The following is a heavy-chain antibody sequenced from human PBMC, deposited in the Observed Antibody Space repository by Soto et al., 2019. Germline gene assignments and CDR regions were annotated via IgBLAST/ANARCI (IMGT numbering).Heavy chain of an antibody. D-gene: IGHD2-8*01. J-gene: IGHJ5*02. Sequence: PGWSLRLSCVVSGFTFSDHEMNWVRQAPGKGPEWVSRISASGGTTSYADSVKGRFTISRDNARDSLYLHMNSLRAEDTAVYYCAKRLMFDPWGQGTLVTVSS. V-gene: IGHV3-48*03. CDR2: ISASGGTT. CDR1: GFTFSDHE. CDR3: AKRLMFDP.